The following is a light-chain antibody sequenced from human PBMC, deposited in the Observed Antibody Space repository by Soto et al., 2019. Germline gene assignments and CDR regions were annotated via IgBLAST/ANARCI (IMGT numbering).Light chain of an antibody. CDR2: EVS. Sequence: QSALTQPPSASGSPGQSVAISCTGTSSDVGGYNYVSWYQQHPGKAPKLMIYEVSKRPSGVPDRFSGSKSGSTASLTISGLQAEDEADYYCCSYAGSYTYVFGTGTKLT. J-gene: IGLJ1*01. CDR3: CSYAGSYTYV. CDR1: SSDVGGYNY. V-gene: IGLV2-8*01.